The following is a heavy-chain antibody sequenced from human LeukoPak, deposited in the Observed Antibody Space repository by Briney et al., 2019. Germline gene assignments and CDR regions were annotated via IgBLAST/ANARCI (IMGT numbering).Heavy chain of an antibody. CDR2: INDFGNFI. CDR3: TGVDYY. V-gene: IGHV3-74*03. J-gene: IGHJ4*02. CDR1: AFNFRNNW. Sequence: GGSLRLSCTGSAFNFRNNWRHWVRQVPGKGLEWVSCINDFGNFITYADSVKGRFTISRDNAKNTLFLQMNSLRVEDMAIYYCTGVDYYWGQGIPVTVSS.